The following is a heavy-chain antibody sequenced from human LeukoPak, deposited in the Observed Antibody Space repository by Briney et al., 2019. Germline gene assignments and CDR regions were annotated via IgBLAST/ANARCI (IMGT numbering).Heavy chain of an antibody. CDR1: GLDLYSYG. CDR3: AKDNLVSSLDY. Sequence: GRSLRLSCGASGLDLYSYGMHCLRQAPGKGLEWVAVISYDGSNKYYADSVKGQFTISRDNSKNTLYLQMNSLRAEDTAVYYCAKDNLVSSLDYWGQGTLVTVSS. D-gene: IGHD2-8*01. J-gene: IGHJ4*02. V-gene: IGHV3-30*18. CDR2: ISYDGSNK.